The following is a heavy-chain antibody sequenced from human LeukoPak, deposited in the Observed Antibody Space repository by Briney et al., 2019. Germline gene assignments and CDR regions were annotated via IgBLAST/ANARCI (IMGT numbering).Heavy chain of an antibody. Sequence: GGSLRLSCAASDFTLSNYAMSWFRQAPGRGLEWVSSISGNGYNTYYADSVKDRFTISGDSSTNTVNLQMHSLRADDTAVYYCAKGVRLWFAFYFDFWGQGTLVTVSS. CDR3: AKGVRLWFAFYFDF. CDR2: ISGNGYNT. D-gene: IGHD3-10*01. V-gene: IGHV3-23*01. J-gene: IGHJ4*02. CDR1: DFTLSNYA.